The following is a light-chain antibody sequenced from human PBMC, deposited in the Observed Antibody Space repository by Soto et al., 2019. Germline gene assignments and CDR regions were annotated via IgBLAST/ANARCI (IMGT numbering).Light chain of an antibody. V-gene: IGKV1-5*03. CDR1: QSISSW. CDR2: KAS. Sequence: DIQMTQSPSTLSASVGDRVTITCRASQSISSWLAWYQQKPGRAPKLLISKASALESGVPSRFSGSGSGTDFTLTIRDVQPDDFAIYYCQQYNSYRAFGQGTKVDIK. CDR3: QQYNSYRA. J-gene: IGKJ1*01.